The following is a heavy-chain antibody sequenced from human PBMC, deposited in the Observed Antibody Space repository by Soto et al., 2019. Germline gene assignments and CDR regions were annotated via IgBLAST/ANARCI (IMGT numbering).Heavy chain of an antibody. V-gene: IGHV1-69*13. Sequence: SVKVSCKASGGTFSSYAISWVRQAPGQGLEWMGGIIPIFGTANYAQKFQGRVTITADESTSTAYMELSSLRSEDTAVYYCARMYYYDSSGYPDSDYWGQGTLVTSPQ. D-gene: IGHD3-22*01. CDR2: IIPIFGTA. CDR3: ARMYYYDSSGYPDSDY. CDR1: GGTFSSYA. J-gene: IGHJ4*02.